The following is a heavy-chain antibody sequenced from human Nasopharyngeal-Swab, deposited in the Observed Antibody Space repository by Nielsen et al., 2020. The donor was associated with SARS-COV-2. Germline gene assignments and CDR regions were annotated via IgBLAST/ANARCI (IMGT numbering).Heavy chain of an antibody. CDR3: TTAQSLYYYYMDV. Sequence: GESLKISCAASGFTFSNAWMSWVRQAPGKGLEWVGRIKGKTDGGTTDYAAPVKGRFTISRDDSKNTLYLQMNSLKTEDTAVYYCTTAQSLYYYYMDVWGKGTTVTVSS. V-gene: IGHV3-15*01. J-gene: IGHJ6*03. CDR1: GFTFSNAW. CDR2: IKGKTDGGTT.